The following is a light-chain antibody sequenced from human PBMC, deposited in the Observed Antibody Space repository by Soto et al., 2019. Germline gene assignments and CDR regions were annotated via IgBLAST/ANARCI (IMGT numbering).Light chain of an antibody. Sequence: QSALTHPASVSGSPGQSITISCTGTSSDIGGYNYVSWYQQHPGKAPKLMIYEVSNRPSGVSDRFSGSRSGNTASLTISGLQAEDESDYYCISYTSSSTWVFGGGTKVTVL. J-gene: IGLJ3*02. CDR1: SSDIGGYNY. CDR3: ISYTSSSTWV. CDR2: EVS. V-gene: IGLV2-14*01.